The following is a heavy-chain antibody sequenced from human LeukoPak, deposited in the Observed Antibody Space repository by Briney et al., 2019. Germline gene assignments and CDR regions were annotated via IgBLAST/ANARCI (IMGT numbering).Heavy chain of an antibody. D-gene: IGHD2-2*01. CDR1: GGSISSSSW. CDR2: IYHSGST. V-gene: IGHV4-4*02. J-gene: IGHJ3*02. CDR3: ARVRPDAIVVVRSGAFDI. Sequence: SGTLSLTCAVSGGSISSSSWWSWVRQPPGKGLEWIGEIYHSGSTNYNPSLKSRVTISVDKSKNQFSLELSSVTAADTAVYYCARVRPDAIVVVRSGAFDIWGQGTMVTVSS.